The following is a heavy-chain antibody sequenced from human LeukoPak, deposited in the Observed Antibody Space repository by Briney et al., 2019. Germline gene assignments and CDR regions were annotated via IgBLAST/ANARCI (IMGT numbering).Heavy chain of an antibody. D-gene: IGHD3-9*01. CDR2: IYYSGST. V-gene: IGHV4-39*07. J-gene: IGHJ4*02. Sequence: PSETLSLTCTVSGGSISSSSYYWGWIRQPPGKGLEWIGSIYYSGSTYYNPSLKSRVTISVDTSKNQFSLKLSSVTAADTAVYYCARVGSYDILTGYYVDGYWGQGTLVTVSS. CDR3: ARVGSYDILTGYYVDGY. CDR1: GGSISSSSYY.